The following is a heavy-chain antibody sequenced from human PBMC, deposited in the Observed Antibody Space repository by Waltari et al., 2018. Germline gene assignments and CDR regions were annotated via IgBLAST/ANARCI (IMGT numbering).Heavy chain of an antibody. Sequence: QLQLQESGPGLVKPSETLSLTCTVSGGSISSSSYYWGWIRQPPGKGLEWIGSIYYSGSTYHNPSRKSRVTISVDTSKNQFSLKLSSVTAADTAVYYCARGWYSNSFDYWGQGTLVTVSS. J-gene: IGHJ4*02. V-gene: IGHV4-39*07. CDR3: ARGWYSNSFDY. CDR1: GGSISSSSYY. CDR2: IYYSGST. D-gene: IGHD6-6*01.